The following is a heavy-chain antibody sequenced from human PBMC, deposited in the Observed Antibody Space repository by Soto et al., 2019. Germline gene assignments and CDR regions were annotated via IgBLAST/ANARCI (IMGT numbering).Heavy chain of an antibody. J-gene: IGHJ6*02. Sequence: LSLTCTVTGDSISSRSYYWGWIRQPPGKGLEWIGSIYYSGSTYNNPSLKSRVTISVDTSKNQFSLKLSSVTAADTAVYYCAREGSPYYYDSSGYTYGMDVWGQGTTVTVSS. CDR2: IYYSGST. CDR1: GDSISSRSYY. D-gene: IGHD3-22*01. CDR3: AREGSPYYYDSSGYTYGMDV. V-gene: IGHV4-39*07.